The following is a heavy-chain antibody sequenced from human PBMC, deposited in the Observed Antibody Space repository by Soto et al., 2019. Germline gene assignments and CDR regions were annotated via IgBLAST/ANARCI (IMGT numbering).Heavy chain of an antibody. CDR2: ISYDGSNK. CDR3: AREEHSGWPPANY. J-gene: IGHJ4*02. CDR1: GFTFSSYA. D-gene: IGHD5-12*01. Sequence: GGSLRLSCAASGFTFSSYAMHWVRQAPGKGLEWVAVISYDGSNKYYADSVKGRFTISRDNSKNTLYLQMNSLRAEDTAVYYCAREEHSGWPPANYWGQGTLVTAPQ. V-gene: IGHV3-30-3*01.